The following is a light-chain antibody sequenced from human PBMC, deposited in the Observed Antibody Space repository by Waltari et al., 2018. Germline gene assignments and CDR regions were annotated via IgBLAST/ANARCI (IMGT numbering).Light chain of an antibody. CDR2: EAS. Sequence: DIQMTQSPSYLSASVGDKVTITCRASQTISNRLAWYQLKPGKAPKLLIYEASSVGSRVPSRFRGSGPATEFNLTIDSRQPDYFARYYCQQYNTFSGTFGQGTKVEVK. CDR3: QQYNTFSGT. V-gene: IGKV1-5*03. CDR1: QTISNR. J-gene: IGKJ1*01.